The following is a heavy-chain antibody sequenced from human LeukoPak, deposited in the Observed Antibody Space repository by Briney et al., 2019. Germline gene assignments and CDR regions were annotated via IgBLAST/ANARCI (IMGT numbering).Heavy chain of an antibody. D-gene: IGHD3-10*01. CDR3: AREAGQFYYGSGSYLGYFDY. CDR1: GGSISSYY. V-gene: IGHV4-59*12. CDR2: IYYSGST. J-gene: IGHJ4*02. Sequence: PSETLSLTCTVSGGSISSYYWSWIRQPPGKGLEWIGYIYYSGSTNYNPSLKSRVTISVDTSKNQFSLKLSSVTAADTAVYYCAREAGQFYYGSGSYLGYFDYWGQGTLVTVSS.